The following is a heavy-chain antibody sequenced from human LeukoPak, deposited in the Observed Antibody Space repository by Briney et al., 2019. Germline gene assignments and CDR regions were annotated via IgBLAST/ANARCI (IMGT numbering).Heavy chain of an antibody. CDR1: GFTVSSNY. J-gene: IGHJ3*02. V-gene: IGHV3-53*05. CDR2: IYSGGST. CDR3: AKDLVFMAAKPPFDAFDI. Sequence: GGSLRLSCAASGFTVSSNYMSWVRQAPGKGLEWVSVIYSGGSTYYADSVKGRFTISRDNSKNTLYLQMNSLRADDTAVYYCAKDLVFMAAKPPFDAFDIWGQGTMVTVSS. D-gene: IGHD6-6*01.